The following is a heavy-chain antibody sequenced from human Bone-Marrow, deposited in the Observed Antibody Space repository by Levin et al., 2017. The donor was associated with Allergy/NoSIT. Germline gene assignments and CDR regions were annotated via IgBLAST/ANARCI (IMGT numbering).Heavy chain of an antibody. CDR3: ARIPPYDRSGYSGLLDY. D-gene: IGHD3-22*01. J-gene: IGHJ4*02. CDR2: IYPGDFDT. Sequence: GESLKISCQASVYNFTNYWIVWVRQMPGKGLEWMGIIYPGDFDTRYSPSFQGQVTISVDTSITTAYLQWSSLEASDTAMYFCARIPPYDRSGYSGLLDYWGQGTQVTVSS. CDR1: VYNFTNYW. V-gene: IGHV5-51*01.